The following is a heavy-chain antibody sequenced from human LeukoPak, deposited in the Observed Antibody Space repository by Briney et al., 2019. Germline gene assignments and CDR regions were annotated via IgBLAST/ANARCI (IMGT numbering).Heavy chain of an antibody. CDR3: ARAKNCGGYCYPDY. CDR2: IYYSGST. D-gene: IGHD2-21*02. CDR1: GGSISSYY. V-gene: IGHV4-59*01. Sequence: SETLSLTCTVSGGSISSYYWSWIRQPPGKGLEWIGYIYYSGSTNYNPSLKSRVTISVDTSKNQFSLKLSSVTAADTAVYYCARAKNCGGYCYPDYWGQGTLVTVSS. J-gene: IGHJ4*02.